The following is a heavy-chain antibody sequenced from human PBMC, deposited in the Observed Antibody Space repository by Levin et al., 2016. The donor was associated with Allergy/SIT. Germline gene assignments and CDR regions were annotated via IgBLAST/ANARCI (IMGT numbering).Heavy chain of an antibody. CDR1: GFSFSTYV. D-gene: IGHD4-23*01. J-gene: IGHJ3*01. CDR3: ARELTEHGGNPGAFDV. V-gene: IGHV3-64*01. Sequence: GESLKISCAASGFSFSTYVMYWVRQAPGKELEYVSVISPDGGSTHYANSVEGRFSVSRDNSQNTLYLQMGGLRTEDTAVYYCARELTEHGGNPGAFDVWGQGTMVTVSS. CDR2: ISPDGGST.